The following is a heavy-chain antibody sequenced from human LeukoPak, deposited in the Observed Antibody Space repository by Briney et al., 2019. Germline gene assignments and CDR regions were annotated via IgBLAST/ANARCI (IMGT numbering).Heavy chain of an antibody. V-gene: IGHV7-4-1*02. CDR3: ARDAVTTVTTVVRPTKYNWFDP. CDR1: GYTFTSYA. Sequence: ASVKVSCEASGYTFTSYAMNWVRQAPGQGLEWMGWINTNTGNPTYAQGFTGRFVFSLDTSVSTAYLQISSLKAEDTAVYYCARDAVTTVTTVVRPTKYNWFDPWGQGTLVTVSS. CDR2: INTNTGNP. D-gene: IGHD4-17*01. J-gene: IGHJ5*02.